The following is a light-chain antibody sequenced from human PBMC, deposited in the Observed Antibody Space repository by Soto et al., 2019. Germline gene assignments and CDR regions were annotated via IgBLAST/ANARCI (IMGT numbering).Light chain of an antibody. CDR3: GSYTTISPFV. V-gene: IGLV2-14*01. CDR2: EVS. J-gene: IGLJ1*01. CDR1: SSDVGGYNY. Sequence: QSALTQPASVSGSPGQSITISCTGTSSDVGGYNYVSWYQQHPGKAPKLMIYEVSNRPSGVSNRFSGSKSGNTASLTISGLQAEDEADYYCGSYTTISPFVFATGTKVTVL.